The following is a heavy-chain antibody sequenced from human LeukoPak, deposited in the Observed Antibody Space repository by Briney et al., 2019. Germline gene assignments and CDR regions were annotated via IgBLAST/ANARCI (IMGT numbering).Heavy chain of an antibody. D-gene: IGHD2-2*02. J-gene: IGHJ4*02. Sequence: PGGSLRLSCAASGFTFSSYSMTWVRQAPGKGLEWVSSISSSSSYIYYADSVKGRFTISRDNAKNSLYLQMNSLRAEDTAVYYCARDLPIVVVPAAIVWGQGTLVTVSS. CDR3: ARDLPIVVVPAAIV. V-gene: IGHV3-21*01. CDR2: ISSSSSYI. CDR1: GFTFSSYS.